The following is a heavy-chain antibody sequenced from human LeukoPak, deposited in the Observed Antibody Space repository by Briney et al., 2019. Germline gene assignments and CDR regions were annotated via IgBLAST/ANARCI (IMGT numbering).Heavy chain of an antibody. J-gene: IGHJ4*02. CDR2: IIPIFGTA. CDR3: ARDDGGRYCSSTSCYFDY. CDR1: GGTFSSYA. V-gene: IGHV1-69*01. D-gene: IGHD2-2*01. Sequence: SVKVSCKASGGTFSSYAISWVRQAPGQGLEWMGGIIPIFGTANYAQKFQGRVTITADESTSAAYMELSSLRSEDTAVYYCARDDGGRYCSSTSCYFDYWGQGTLVTVSS.